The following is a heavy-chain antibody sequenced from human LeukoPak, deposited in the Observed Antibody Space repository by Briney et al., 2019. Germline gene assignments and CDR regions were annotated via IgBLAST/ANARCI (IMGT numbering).Heavy chain of an antibody. CDR1: GGSISSSSYY. V-gene: IGHV4-39*01. J-gene: IGHJ3*02. CDR2: IYYSGST. D-gene: IGHD6-19*01. CDR3: ARHSIAVAQNAFDI. Sequence: PSETLSLTCTVSGGSISSSSYYWGWIRQPPGKGLEWIGSIYYSGSTYYNPSLKSRVTISVDTSKNQFSLKLSSVTAADTAVYYCARHSIAVAQNAFDIWGQGTMVTVSS.